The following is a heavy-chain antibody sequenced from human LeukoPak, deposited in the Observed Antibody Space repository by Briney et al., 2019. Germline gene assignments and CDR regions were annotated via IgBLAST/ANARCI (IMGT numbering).Heavy chain of an antibody. J-gene: IGHJ4*02. Sequence: GESLKIYCKCSGYKFTSYWFVWVRQMPGKGLEWMGTIYPGDSDTRYSPSFQGQVTMSADRSINTAYLHWSSLEASDTAMFYCARLSDYYESSGYYYVYWGQGTLVTVSS. CDR3: ARLSDYYESSGYYYVY. V-gene: IGHV5-51*01. CDR2: IYPGDSDT. D-gene: IGHD3-22*01. CDR1: GYKFTSYW.